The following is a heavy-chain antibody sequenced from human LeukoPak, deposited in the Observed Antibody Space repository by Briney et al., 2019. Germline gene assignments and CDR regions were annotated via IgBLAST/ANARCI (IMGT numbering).Heavy chain of an antibody. Sequence: GASVKVSCKASGYTFTGYYMHWVRQAPGQGLEWMGWINPNSGGTNYAQKFQGRVTMTRDTSISTAYMELSRLRSDDTAVYYCARDRHIVVVPAAADDAFDIWGQGTMVTVSS. J-gene: IGHJ3*02. CDR1: GYTFTGYY. D-gene: IGHD2-2*01. CDR2: INPNSGGT. CDR3: ARDRHIVVVPAAADDAFDI. V-gene: IGHV1-2*02.